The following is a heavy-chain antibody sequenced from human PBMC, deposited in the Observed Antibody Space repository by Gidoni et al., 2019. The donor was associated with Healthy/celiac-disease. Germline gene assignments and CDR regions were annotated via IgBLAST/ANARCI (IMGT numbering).Heavy chain of an antibody. CDR2: ISSSGSTI. D-gene: IGHD2-2*01. CDR3: ARDVCSSTSCYPVYGMDV. V-gene: IGHV3-11*01. Sequence: QVQLVESGGGLVKPGGSLRLSCAAPGFTFSDYYMSWIRQAPGKGLGWVSYISSSGSTIYYADSVKGRFTISRDNAKNSLYLQMNSLRAEDTAVYYCARDVCSSTSCYPVYGMDVWGQGTTVTVSS. J-gene: IGHJ6*02. CDR1: GFTFSDYY.